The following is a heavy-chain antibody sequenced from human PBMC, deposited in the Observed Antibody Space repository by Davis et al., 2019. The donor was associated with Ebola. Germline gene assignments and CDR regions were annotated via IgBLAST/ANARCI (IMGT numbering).Heavy chain of an antibody. Sequence: SETLSLTCTVSGGSVSNSLYNWGWIRQTPEKGLEWIGEINHSGSTNYNPSLKSRVTISVDTSKNQVSLKVTSVTAADTALYFCARGGFGDYEYFQEWGQGTLLTVSS. CDR2: INHSGST. J-gene: IGHJ1*01. V-gene: IGHV4-39*07. CDR3: ARGGFGDYEYFQE. D-gene: IGHD3-10*01. CDR1: GGSVSNSLYN.